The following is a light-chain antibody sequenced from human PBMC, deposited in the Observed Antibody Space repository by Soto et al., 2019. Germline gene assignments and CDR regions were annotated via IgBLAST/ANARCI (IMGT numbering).Light chain of an antibody. Sequence: DIQMTQSPSTLFASVGDRVTITCRASQSISSWLAWYQQKPGTAPKLLIYKASTLESGVPSRFSGSRSGTEFTLTVSSLQPDDFATYYCQQYNDSFPYTFGQGTKLEIK. V-gene: IGKV1-5*03. CDR3: QQYNDSFPYT. CDR1: QSISSW. CDR2: KAS. J-gene: IGKJ2*01.